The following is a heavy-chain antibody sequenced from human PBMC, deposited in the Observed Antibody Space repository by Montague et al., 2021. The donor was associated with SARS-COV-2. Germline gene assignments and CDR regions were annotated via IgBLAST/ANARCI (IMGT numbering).Heavy chain of an antibody. J-gene: IGHJ3*02. Sequence: PALVKPTQTLTLTRTFSGFSLSTSGMCVSWIRQPPGKALEWLARIDWDDDKYYSTSLKTRLTISKDTSKNQVVLTMTNMDPVDTARYYCARGYYDILTGYLDAFDIWGQGTMVTVSS. CDR3: ARGYYDILTGYLDAFDI. D-gene: IGHD3-9*01. CDR1: GFSLSTSGMC. V-gene: IGHV2-70*11. CDR2: IDWDDDK.